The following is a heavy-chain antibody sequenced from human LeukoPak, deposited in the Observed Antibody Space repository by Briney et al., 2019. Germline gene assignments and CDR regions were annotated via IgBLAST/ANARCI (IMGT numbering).Heavy chain of an antibody. CDR1: GFTVSNNY. J-gene: IGHJ4*02. D-gene: IGHD3-22*01. CDR3: ARDLNYYDSSGYGYYFDY. Sequence: GGSLRLSCAASGFTVSNNYMSWVRQAPGKGLEWVGLIYSSASTYYADSVKGRFTIPRDNAKNSMYLQMNSLRAEDTAVYYCARDLNYYDSSGYGYYFDYWGQGTLVTVSS. V-gene: IGHV3-66*01. CDR2: IYSSAST.